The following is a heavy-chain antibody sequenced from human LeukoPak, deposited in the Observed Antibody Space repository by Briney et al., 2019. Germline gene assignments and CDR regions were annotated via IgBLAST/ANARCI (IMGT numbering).Heavy chain of an antibody. CDR3: ARDRPSAVAGAYYYYMDV. CDR1: GGSISSYY. D-gene: IGHD6-19*01. J-gene: IGHJ6*03. CDR2: IYTSGST. Sequence: PSETLSLTCTVSGGSISSYYWSWIRQPAGKGLKWIGRIYTSGSTNYNPSLKSRVTMSVDTSKNQFSLKLSSVTAADTAVYYCARDRPSAVAGAYYYYMDVWGKGTTVTVSS. V-gene: IGHV4-4*07.